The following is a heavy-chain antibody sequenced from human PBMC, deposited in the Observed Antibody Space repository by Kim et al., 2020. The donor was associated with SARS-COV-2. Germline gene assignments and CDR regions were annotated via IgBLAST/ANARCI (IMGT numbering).Heavy chain of an antibody. CDR3: ARTWTTTYHNFDS. Sequence: GGSLRLSCTASGFTFENYEMNWVRQAPGKGLEWLSTISGGGGATYYAYSVRGRFTIYRDNAKTSLSLVLNSLRAEDTAVYYCARTWTTTYHNFDSWGQGTLVIVSS. CDR2: ISGGGGAT. D-gene: IGHD2-2*01. J-gene: IGHJ4*02. CDR1: GFTFENYE. V-gene: IGHV3-48*03.